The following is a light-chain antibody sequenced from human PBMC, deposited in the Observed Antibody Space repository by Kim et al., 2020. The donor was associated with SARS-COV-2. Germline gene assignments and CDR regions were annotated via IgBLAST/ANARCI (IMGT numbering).Light chain of an antibody. CDR2: WAS. CDR1: QSLLSSSTNKNF. CDR3: QQYFDTPWT. V-gene: IGKV4-1*01. Sequence: DIVMTQSPDYLTLSLGERATINCKSDQSLLSSSTNKNFLAWYQQKPGQPPKLLIYWASTRESGVPDRFRGSESGTDFSLTISSLQAEDVAVYYCQQYFDTPWTFGQGTKVDIK. J-gene: IGKJ1*01.